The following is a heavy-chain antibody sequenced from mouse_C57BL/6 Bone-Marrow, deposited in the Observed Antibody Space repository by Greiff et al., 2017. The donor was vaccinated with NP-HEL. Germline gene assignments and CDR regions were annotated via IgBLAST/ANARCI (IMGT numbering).Heavy chain of an antibody. CDR2: ISNGGGST. V-gene: IGHV5-12*01. CDR3: ARHGYGSSYYY. D-gene: IGHD1-1*01. J-gene: IGHJ2*01. Sequence: EVQLVDSGGGLVQPGGSLKLSCAASGFTFSDYYMYWVRQTPEKRLEWVAYISNGGGSTYYPDTVKGRFTISRDNAKNTLYLQMSRLKSEDTAMYYCARHGYGSSYYYWGQGTTLTVSS. CDR1: GFTFSDYY.